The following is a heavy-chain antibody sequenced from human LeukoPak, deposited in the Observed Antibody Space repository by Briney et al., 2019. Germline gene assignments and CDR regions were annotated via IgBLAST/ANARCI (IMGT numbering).Heavy chain of an antibody. J-gene: IGHJ4*02. CDR3: AKEIRYSYGRFDY. CDR1: GFSLSSYA. D-gene: IGHD5-18*01. CDR2: ISGSGGST. V-gene: IGHV3-23*01. Sequence: GGSLRLSCAASGFSLSSYAISWVRQAPGKGLEWVSAISGSGGSTYYADSVKGRFTISRDNFKNTLYLQMNSLRAEDTAVYYCAKEIRYSYGRFDYWGQGTLVTVSS.